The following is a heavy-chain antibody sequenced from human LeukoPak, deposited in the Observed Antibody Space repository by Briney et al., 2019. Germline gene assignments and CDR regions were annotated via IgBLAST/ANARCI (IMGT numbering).Heavy chain of an antibody. CDR3: ARAPNPSGWRSYYFDY. Sequence: ASVKVSCKASGYTFTSYDINWVRQATGQGLEWMGWMNPNSGNTGYAQKFQGRVTMTRNTSISTAYMELSSLRSEDTAVYYCARAPNPSGWRSYYFDYWGQGTLVTVSS. V-gene: IGHV1-8*01. CDR1: GYTFTSYD. D-gene: IGHD6-19*01. J-gene: IGHJ4*02. CDR2: MNPNSGNT.